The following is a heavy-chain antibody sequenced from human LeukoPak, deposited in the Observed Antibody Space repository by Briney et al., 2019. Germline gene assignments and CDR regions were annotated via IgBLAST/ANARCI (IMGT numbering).Heavy chain of an antibody. CDR2: ISTTGNI. CDR1: GGSISSGSYY. V-gene: IGHV4-61*09. CDR3: ARNIRKTYYYGSGSEDRPNWFDP. D-gene: IGHD3-10*01. J-gene: IGHJ5*02. Sequence: PSETLSLTCTVSGGSISSGSYYWSWIRQPAGKGLEWIGQISTTGNINYNPSLKSRVTISVDTSENQFSLKLSSVTAADTAVYYCARNIRKTYYYGSGSEDRPNWFDPWGQGTLVTVSS.